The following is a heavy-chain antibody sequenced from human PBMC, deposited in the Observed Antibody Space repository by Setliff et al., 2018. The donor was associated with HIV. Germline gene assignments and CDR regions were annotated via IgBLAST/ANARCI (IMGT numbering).Heavy chain of an antibody. CDR1: GGAFSSYT. Sequence: GASVKVSCKASGGAFSSYTISWVRQAPGQGLEWMGRIIPILGIANYAQKFQGRVTITAGKSTSTAYMELSSLRSEDTAVYYCARAGDGYNSDYYYYYMDVWGKGTTVTVSS. D-gene: IGHD5-12*01. CDR2: IIPILGIA. CDR3: ARAGDGYNSDYYYYYMDV. J-gene: IGHJ6*03. V-gene: IGHV1-69*02.